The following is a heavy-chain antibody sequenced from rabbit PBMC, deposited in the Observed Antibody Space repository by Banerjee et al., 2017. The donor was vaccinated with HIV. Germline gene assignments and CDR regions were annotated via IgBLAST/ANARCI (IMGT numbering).Heavy chain of an antibody. Sequence: QSLEESGGDLVKPGASLTLTCTASGFSFSSSYWIWWVRQAPGKGLEWIACIHSGSSGSTRYASWAKGRFTISKTSSTTVTLQMTSLTAADTATYFCVRFASLNDLWGPGTLVTVS. CDR2: IHSGSSGST. D-gene: IGHD2-1*01. J-gene: IGHJ6*01. V-gene: IGHV1S40*01. CDR3: VRFASLNDL. CDR1: GFSFSSSYW.